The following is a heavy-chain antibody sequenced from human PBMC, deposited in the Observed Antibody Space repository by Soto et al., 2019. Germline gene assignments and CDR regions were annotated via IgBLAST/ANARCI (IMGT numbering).Heavy chain of an antibody. V-gene: IGHV4-61*01. J-gene: IGHJ4*02. CDR3: AREYSSSSSFDY. D-gene: IGHD6-6*01. Sequence: SETLSLTCTVSGGSVSSGSYYWSWIRQPPGKGLEWIGYIYYSGSTNYNPSLKSRVTISVDTSKNQFSLKLSSVTAADTAVYYCAREYSSSSSFDYWGQGTMVTVYS. CDR1: GGSVSSGSYY. CDR2: IYYSGST.